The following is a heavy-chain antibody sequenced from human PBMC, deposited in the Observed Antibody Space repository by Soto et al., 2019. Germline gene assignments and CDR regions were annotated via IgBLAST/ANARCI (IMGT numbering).Heavy chain of an antibody. D-gene: IGHD5-12*01. J-gene: IGHJ4*02. V-gene: IGHV1-69*12. Sequence: QVELVQSGAEVRQPASSVKVSCKTSGGTFSSYAISWERQAPGKGLEWMGGIVPIVDTSTYAQKFQGRVTITADESTSTVYMELSSLRSDDTAVYYCVRVVAIPGYPDNWGQGTLVTVSS. CDR2: IVPIVDTS. CDR3: VRVVAIPGYPDN. CDR1: GGTFSSYA.